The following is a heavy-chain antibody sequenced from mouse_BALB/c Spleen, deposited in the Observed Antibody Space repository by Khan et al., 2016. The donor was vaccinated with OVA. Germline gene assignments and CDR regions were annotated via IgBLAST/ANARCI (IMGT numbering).Heavy chain of an antibody. D-gene: IGHD2-2*01. CDR3: ARSLVDYHALDY. J-gene: IGHJ4*01. CDR2: ISTGGHYT. V-gene: IGHV5-9-3*01. Sequence: EVQLLESGGGLVKTGGSLKLSCSASGFTFSTYAMSWVRQTPEKRLECVATISTGGHYTFYPDSVKGRFPISRDHAKNTLYLQMSSLRSEDTAMYYCARSLVDYHALDYWGQGTSVTVSS. CDR1: GFTFSTYA.